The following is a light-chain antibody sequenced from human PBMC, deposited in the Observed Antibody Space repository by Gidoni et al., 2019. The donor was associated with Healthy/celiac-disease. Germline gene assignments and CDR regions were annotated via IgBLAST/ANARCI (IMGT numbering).Light chain of an antibody. J-gene: IGKJ1*01. CDR3: QQYTSYSWT. Sequence: DIQMTQSPSTLSASVGDRVTITCRASQSISSWLAWYQQKPGKAPKLLIYKASSLESWVPSRFSGSVSETEFALTISRLQPDDFATYYYQQYTSYSWTFXQXTKVXIK. V-gene: IGKV1-5*03. CDR1: QSISSW. CDR2: KAS.